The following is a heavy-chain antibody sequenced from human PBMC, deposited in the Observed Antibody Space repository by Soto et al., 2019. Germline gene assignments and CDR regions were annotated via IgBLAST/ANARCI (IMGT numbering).Heavy chain of an antibody. CDR1: GGSFSGYY. J-gene: IGHJ4*02. V-gene: IGHV4-34*01. CDR2: ISHSGST. Sequence: SETLSLTCAVYGGSFSGYYWNWIRQPPGKGLEWIGEISHSGSTSYSPSLKSRVTISVDTSKNQFSLKLSSVTAAGTAVYYCARGDPRYGLTYWGQGALVTVSS. D-gene: IGHD5-18*01. CDR3: ARGDPRYGLTY.